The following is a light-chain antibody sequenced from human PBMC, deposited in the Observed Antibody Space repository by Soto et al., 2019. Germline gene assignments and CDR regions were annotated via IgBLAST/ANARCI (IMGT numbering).Light chain of an antibody. V-gene: IGKV1-5*01. CDR2: DAS. J-gene: IGKJ1*01. CDR3: QQRTDWPPWT. Sequence: DIQMTQSPATLSASVGDRVSITCRASQDISRWLAWYQQKPGKAPKVLIWDASSLQRGVPSRFTGSGSGTEFTLTINGLQPDDFATYYCQQRTDWPPWTFGQGTKVDIK. CDR1: QDISRW.